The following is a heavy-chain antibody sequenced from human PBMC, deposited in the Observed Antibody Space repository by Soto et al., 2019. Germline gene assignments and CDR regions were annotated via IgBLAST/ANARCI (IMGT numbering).Heavy chain of an antibody. CDR3: ARLLYRYYFDY. Sequence: SETLSLTCTVSGGSISSYYWSWIRQPPGKGLEWIGYIYYSGSTYYNPSLKSRVTISVDTSKNQFSLKLSSVTAADTAVYYCARLLYRYYFDYWGQGTLVTVSS. CDR2: IYYSGST. CDR1: GGSISSYY. D-gene: IGHD2-8*01. V-gene: IGHV4-59*08. J-gene: IGHJ4*02.